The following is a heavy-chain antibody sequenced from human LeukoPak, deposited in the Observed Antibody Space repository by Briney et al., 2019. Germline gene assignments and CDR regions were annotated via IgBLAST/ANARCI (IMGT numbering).Heavy chain of an antibody. CDR3: ARAPRGYCSGGSCYSFDY. CDR1: GGSISSSNW. Sequence: PSGTLSLTCAVSGGSISSSNWWSWVRQPPGKGLEWIGEIYHSGSTNYNPSLKSRVTISVDKPKNQFSLKLSSVTAADTAVYYCARAPRGYCSGGSCYSFDYWGQGTLVTVPS. CDR2: IYHSGST. D-gene: IGHD2-15*01. V-gene: IGHV4-4*02. J-gene: IGHJ4*02.